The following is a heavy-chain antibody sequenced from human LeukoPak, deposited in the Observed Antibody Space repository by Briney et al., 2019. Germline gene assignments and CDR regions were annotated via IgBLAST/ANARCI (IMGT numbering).Heavy chain of an antibody. V-gene: IGHV4-38-2*01. D-gene: IGHD4-17*01. J-gene: IGHJ4*02. Sequence: PSETLSLTCGVSGYSISSGYYWGWIRQPPGKGLEWIGNIYDRGNTYYNASLESRVTISIDTSKNQFSLKLSSVTAADTAVYFCARGPPTGTTSRFDYWGQGTLVTVSS. CDR3: ARGPPTGTTSRFDY. CDR2: IYDRGNT. CDR1: GYSISSGYY.